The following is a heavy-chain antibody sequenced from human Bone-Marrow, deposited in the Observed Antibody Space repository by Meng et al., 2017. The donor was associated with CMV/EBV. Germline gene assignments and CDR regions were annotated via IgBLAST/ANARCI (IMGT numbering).Heavy chain of an antibody. D-gene: IGHD4-11*01. CDR1: GYTFTGYY. CDR2: INPNSGGT. J-gene: IGHJ6*02. V-gene: IGHV1-2*02. CDR3: ARDQGSTVTTEPKNYGMDV. Sequence: ASVKVSCKAAGYTFTGYYMHWVRQAPGQGLEWMGWINPNSGGTNYAQKFQGRVTMTRDTSISTAYMELSRLRSDDTAVYYCARDQGSTVTTEPKNYGMDVWGQGTTVTVSS.